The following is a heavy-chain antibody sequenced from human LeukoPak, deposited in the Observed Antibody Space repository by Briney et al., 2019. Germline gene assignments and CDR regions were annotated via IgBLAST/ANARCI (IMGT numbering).Heavy chain of an antibody. V-gene: IGHV3-64*01. J-gene: IGHJ4*02. Sequence: PGGSLRLSCAASGFTFSSYAMHWVRQALGKGLEYVSGISSNGGSTYYANSVKGRFTISRDNSKNTLYLQMGSLRAEDMAVYYCAREHYYDSSGYPDYWGQGTLVTVSS. CDR2: ISSNGGST. CDR3: AREHYYDSSGYPDY. D-gene: IGHD3-22*01. CDR1: GFTFSSYA.